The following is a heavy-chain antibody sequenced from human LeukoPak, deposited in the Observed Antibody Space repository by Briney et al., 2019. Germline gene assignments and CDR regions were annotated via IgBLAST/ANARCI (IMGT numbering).Heavy chain of an antibody. J-gene: IGHJ4*02. V-gene: IGHV1-69*04. Sequence: VASVKVSCKASGGTFSSYAISWVRQAPGQGLEWMGRIIPILGIANYAQKFQGRVTITADKSTSTAYMELSSLRSEDTAVYYCARDIMTGYSSNGGQGTLVTVSS. CDR2: IIPILGIA. CDR3: ARDIMTGYSSN. CDR1: GGTFSSYA. D-gene: IGHD3-9*01.